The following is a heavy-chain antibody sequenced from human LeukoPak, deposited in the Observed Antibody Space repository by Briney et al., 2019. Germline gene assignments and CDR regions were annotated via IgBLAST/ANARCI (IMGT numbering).Heavy chain of an antibody. CDR3: ARLSGSYYSYYYYMDV. J-gene: IGHJ6*03. D-gene: IGHD1-26*01. CDR2: IYPGDSDT. CDR1: GYSFTSYW. V-gene: IGHV5-51*01. Sequence: RGESPKISCKGSGYSFTSYWIGWVRQMPGKGLEWMGIIYPGDSDTRYSPSFQGQVTISADKSISTAYLQWSSLKASDTAMYYCARLSGSYYSYYYYMDVWGKGTTVTVSS.